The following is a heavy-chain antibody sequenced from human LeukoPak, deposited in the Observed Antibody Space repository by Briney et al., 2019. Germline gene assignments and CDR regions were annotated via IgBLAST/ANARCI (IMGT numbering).Heavy chain of an antibody. D-gene: IGHD4-11*01. CDR2: IYYSGST. J-gene: IGHJ4*02. Sequence: KASETLSLTCTVSGGSISSNYWSWIRQPPGKGLEWIGYIYYSGSTNYNPSLKSRVTISVDTSKNQFSLKLSSVPAADTAVYYCARGSSKYDHWGQGTLVTVSS. CDR3: ARGSSKYDH. CDR1: GGSISSNY. V-gene: IGHV4-59*01.